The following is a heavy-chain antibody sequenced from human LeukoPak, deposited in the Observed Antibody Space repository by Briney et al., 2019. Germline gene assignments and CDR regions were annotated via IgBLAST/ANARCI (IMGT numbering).Heavy chain of an antibody. J-gene: IGHJ4*02. V-gene: IGHV1-69*04. Sequence: GAPVKVSCKASGGTFSSYAISWVRQAPGQGLEWMGRIIPILGIANYAQKFQGRVTITADKSTSTAYMELSSLRSEDTAVYYCARAYYDSSGYDYWGQGTLVTVSS. CDR1: GGTFSSYA. D-gene: IGHD3-22*01. CDR3: ARAYYDSSGYDY. CDR2: IIPILGIA.